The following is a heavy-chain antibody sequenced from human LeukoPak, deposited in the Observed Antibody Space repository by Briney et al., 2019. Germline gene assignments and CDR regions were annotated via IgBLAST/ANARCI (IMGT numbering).Heavy chain of an antibody. V-gene: IGHV4-59*01. J-gene: IGHJ4*02. CDR2: IYYSGST. Sequence: SETLSLTCTVSGGSISSYYWSWIRQPPGKGLEWIGYIYYSGSTNYNPSLKSRVTISVDTSKNQFSLKLSSVTAADTAVYYCASSYCSGGSCPFDNWGQGTRVTVSA. D-gene: IGHD2-15*01. CDR3: ASSYCSGGSCPFDN. CDR1: GGSISSYY.